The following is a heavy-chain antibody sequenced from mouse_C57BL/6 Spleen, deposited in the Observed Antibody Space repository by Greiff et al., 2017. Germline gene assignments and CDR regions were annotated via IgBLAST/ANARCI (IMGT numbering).Heavy chain of an antibody. D-gene: IGHD1-1*01. V-gene: IGHV2-5*01. CDR2: IWRGGST. J-gene: IGHJ4*01. Sequence: VKLVESGPGLVQPSQSLSITCTVSGFSLTSYGVHWVRQSPGKGLEWLGVIWRGGSTDYNAAFMSRLSITKDNYKSQVFFKMNSLQADDTAIYYCAKNFPITTGVAPAMDYWGQGTSVTVSS. CDR1: GFSLTSYG. CDR3: AKNFPITTGVAPAMDY.